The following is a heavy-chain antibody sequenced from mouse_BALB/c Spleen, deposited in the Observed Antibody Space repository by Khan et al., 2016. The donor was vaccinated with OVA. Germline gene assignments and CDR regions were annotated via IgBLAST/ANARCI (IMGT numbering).Heavy chain of an antibody. V-gene: IGHV1S41*01. CDR1: GYTFTSYW. J-gene: IGHJ4*01. CDR3: ARENYYGNSHYAMDY. Sequence: DLVKPGASVKLSCKASGYTFTSYWINWIKQRPGQGLEWLGRISPGRGTPYYHAMFQGTATLPVDTSSSTAYIQLSSLSSEDSAFYSCARENYYGNSHYAMDYWGQGTSVTASS. D-gene: IGHD1-1*01. CDR2: ISPGRGTP.